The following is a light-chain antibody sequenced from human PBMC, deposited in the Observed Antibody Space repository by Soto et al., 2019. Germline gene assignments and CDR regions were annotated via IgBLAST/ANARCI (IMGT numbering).Light chain of an antibody. CDR3: EADHGSASNFVVV. V-gene: IGLV9-49*01. J-gene: IGLJ2*01. Sequence: QPVLTQPPSASASLGASVTLTCTLSSGYSNYKVDWYQQRPGQGPRFVMRVGTGGIVGSKGDGIPDRFSGLGSGLNRYLAIKNIQEVDESDDHCEADHGSASNFVVVFGGGTKLTVL. CDR1: SGYSNYK. CDR2: VGTGGIVG.